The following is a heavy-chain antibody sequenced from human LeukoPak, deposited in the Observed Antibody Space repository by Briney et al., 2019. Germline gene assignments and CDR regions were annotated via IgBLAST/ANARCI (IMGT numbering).Heavy chain of an antibody. V-gene: IGHV4-34*01. J-gene: IGHJ6*03. CDR1: GGSFSDYS. Sequence: PSETLSLTCAVYGGSFSDYSWSWIRQPPGKGLEWIGEINHSGSTNYNPSLKSRVTISVDTSKNQFSLKLSSVTAADTAVYYCARGPYYYYMDVWGKGTTVTVSS. CDR2: INHSGST. CDR3: ARGPYYYYMDV.